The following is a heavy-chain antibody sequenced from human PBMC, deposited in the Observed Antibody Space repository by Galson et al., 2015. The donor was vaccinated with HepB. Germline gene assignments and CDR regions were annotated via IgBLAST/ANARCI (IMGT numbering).Heavy chain of an antibody. CDR3: AAGYCSGGSCYFRPYYCYGMDV. CDR2: IIPILGIA. J-gene: IGHJ6*02. D-gene: IGHD2-15*01. CDR1: GGTFSSYA. V-gene: IGHV1-69*04. Sequence: SVKVSCKASGGTFSSYAIGWVRQAPGQGLEWMGRIIPILGIANYAQRFQGRVTITADKSTSTAYMELNSLRSEDTAVYYCAAGYCSGGSCYFRPYYCYGMDVWGQGTTVTVSS.